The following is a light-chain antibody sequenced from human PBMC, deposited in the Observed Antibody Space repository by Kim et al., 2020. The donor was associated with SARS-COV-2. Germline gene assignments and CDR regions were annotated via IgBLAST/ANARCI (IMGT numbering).Light chain of an antibody. CDR2: DVT. Sequence: GQSITISRTGNPPDGSDYEYVSWYQQRPGNPPQLIIYDVTNRPSGVSDRFSGSKSGNTASLTISGLQSEDEADYHCSAYTSSSTWVFGGGTKLTVL. CDR1: PPDGSDYEY. CDR3: SAYTSSSTWV. J-gene: IGLJ3*02. V-gene: IGLV2-14*03.